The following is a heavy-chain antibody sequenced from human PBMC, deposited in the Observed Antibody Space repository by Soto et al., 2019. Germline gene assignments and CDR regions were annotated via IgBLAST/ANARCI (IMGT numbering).Heavy chain of an antibody. CDR3: ARHRCSYGVYYFDY. V-gene: IGHV4-59*08. Sequence: PSETLSLTCIVSGGSISKYCWSWIRQPPGKGLEWIGYIYYSGSTNYNPSLTSRVTISVDTSKNQFSLKLSSVTAADTAVYYCARHRCSYGVYYFDYWGQGTLVTVSS. D-gene: IGHD5-18*01. CDR1: GGSISKYC. J-gene: IGHJ4*02. CDR2: IYYSGST.